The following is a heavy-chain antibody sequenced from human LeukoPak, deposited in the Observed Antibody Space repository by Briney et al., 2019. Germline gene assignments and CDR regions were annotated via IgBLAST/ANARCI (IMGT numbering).Heavy chain of an antibody. CDR2: ISSSSSYT. CDR1: GGSFSGYY. V-gene: IGHV3-11*06. D-gene: IGHD6-19*01. CDR3: ARGGRISSGIDY. J-gene: IGHJ4*02. Sequence: LSLTCAVYGGSFSGYYWSWIRQAPGKGLEWVSYISSSSSYTNYADSVKGRFTISRDNAKNSLYLQMNSLRAEDTAVYYCARGGRISSGIDYWGQGTLVTVSS.